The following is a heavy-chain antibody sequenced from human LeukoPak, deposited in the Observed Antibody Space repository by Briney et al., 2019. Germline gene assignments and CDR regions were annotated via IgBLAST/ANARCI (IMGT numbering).Heavy chain of an antibody. J-gene: IGHJ4*02. V-gene: IGHV4-59*01. CDR1: GGSISSYY. Sequence: SETLSLTCTVSGGSISSYYWNWIRPPPGNGLEWIGYIYNSGSTNNNPSLKSRVTISVDTSKKQFSLKLSSVTAADTAVYYCASRNFGVVTDWGQGTLVTVSS. D-gene: IGHD3-3*01. CDR3: ASRNFGVVTD. CDR2: IYNSGST.